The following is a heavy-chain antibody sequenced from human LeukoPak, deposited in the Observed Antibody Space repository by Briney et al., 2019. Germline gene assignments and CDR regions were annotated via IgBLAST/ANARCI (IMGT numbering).Heavy chain of an antibody. CDR1: GDSISSSSYY. Sequence: SETLSLTCTVSGDSISSSSYYWGWIRQPPGKGLEWIANIYYSGSTFYSPSLKSRVTISVDVSKNQFSLKLSSVTAADTALYYCARHSASYYFDYWGQGTLVPVSS. V-gene: IGHV4-39*01. CDR3: ARHSASYYFDY. D-gene: IGHD6-6*01. CDR2: IYYSGST. J-gene: IGHJ4*02.